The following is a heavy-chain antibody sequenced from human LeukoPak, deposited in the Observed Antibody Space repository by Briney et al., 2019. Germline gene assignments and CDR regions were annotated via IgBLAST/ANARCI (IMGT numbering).Heavy chain of an antibody. CDR2: INTSTGNP. J-gene: IGHJ6*03. Sequence: ASVKVSCKASGYTFTSYAMNWVRQAPGQGLEWMGWINTSTGNPTYAQGFTGRFVFSLDTSVSTAYLQISSLKAEDTAVYYCASGPAMHYYYYYMDVWGKGTTVTVSS. CDR3: ASGPAMHYYYYYMDV. D-gene: IGHD2-2*01. CDR1: GYTFTSYA. V-gene: IGHV7-4-1*02.